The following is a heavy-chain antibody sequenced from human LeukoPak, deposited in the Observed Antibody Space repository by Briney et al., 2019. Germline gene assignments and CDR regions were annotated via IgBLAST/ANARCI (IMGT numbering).Heavy chain of an antibody. D-gene: IGHD3-22*01. Sequence: GGSLRLSCAASGFTFSSYSMNWVRQAPGKGLEWVSAVSGSGDKTYYADSVKGRFTISRDNSKGTLYLQMNSLGAEDTALYYCARDFYDSSGYYYDYWGQGTLVTVSS. CDR2: VSGSGDKT. CDR1: GFTFSSYS. J-gene: IGHJ4*02. CDR3: ARDFYDSSGYYYDY. V-gene: IGHV3-23*01.